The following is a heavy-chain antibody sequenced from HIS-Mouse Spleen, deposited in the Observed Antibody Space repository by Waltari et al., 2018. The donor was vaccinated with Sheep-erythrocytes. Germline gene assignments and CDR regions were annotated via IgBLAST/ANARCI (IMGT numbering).Heavy chain of an antibody. Sequence: EVQLVESGGGLVQPGRSLRLSCAASGFTFDDYAMHWVRQAPGKGLEWVSGISWNSGSIGDADSVKGRFTISRDNAKNTLYLQMNSLRAEDTAVYYCAKDRRGFWDYWGQGTLVTVSS. CDR3: AKDRRGFWDY. CDR2: ISWNSGSI. D-gene: IGHD3-10*01. CDR1: GFTFDDYA. J-gene: IGHJ4*02. V-gene: IGHV3-9*01.